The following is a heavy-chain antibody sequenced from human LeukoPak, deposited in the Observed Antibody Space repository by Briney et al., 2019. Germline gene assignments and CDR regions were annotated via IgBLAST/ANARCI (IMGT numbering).Heavy chain of an antibody. CDR3: AKSRYNYGSSLDY. Sequence: GGSLRLSCVASGLTFNNYGMTWVRQAPGKGLEWVSTISAVRDNTYYGDSVKGRFTISRDNSKNTLSLQMNSLRVEDTAVYYCAKSRYNYGSSLDYWGQGTLVTVSS. J-gene: IGHJ4*02. D-gene: IGHD5-18*01. CDR1: GLTFNNYG. V-gene: IGHV3-23*01. CDR2: ISAVRDNT.